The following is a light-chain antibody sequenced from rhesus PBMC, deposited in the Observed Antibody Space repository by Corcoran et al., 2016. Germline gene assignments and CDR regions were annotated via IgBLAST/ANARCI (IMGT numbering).Light chain of an antibody. V-gene: IGLV2-38*01. CDR2: EVN. CDR3: GFYRSGSTGL. J-gene: IGLJ2*01. Sequence: QSALTQTPSVSKSLGQSVTISCTGTSSDIGGYNGVSWYQQHPGTAPRLLIFEVNKRPSGVSARFSGSKSGNTASLTISKVQAEDEADYYCGFYRSGSTGLFGGGTRLTVL. CDR1: SSDIGGYNG.